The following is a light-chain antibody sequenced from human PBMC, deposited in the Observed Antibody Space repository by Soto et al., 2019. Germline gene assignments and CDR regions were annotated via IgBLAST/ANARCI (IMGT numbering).Light chain of an antibody. CDR3: QQYSSSGT. CDR2: GAS. J-gene: IGKJ1*01. V-gene: IGKV3-20*01. Sequence: FTHCPCTLSFYPGVIAPLSCRASLSGSSSYVAWYQQKAGLAPRLLIYGASSRATGIPAMFSGSGSGTDFTLTSRILEPEDSAVYYCQQYSSSGTFGQGSKVDI. CDR1: LSGSSSY.